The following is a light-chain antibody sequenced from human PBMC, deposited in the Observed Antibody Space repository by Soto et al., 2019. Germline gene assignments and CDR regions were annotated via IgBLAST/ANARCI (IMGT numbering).Light chain of an antibody. J-gene: IGLJ1*01. CDR2: GNS. CDR1: SSNIGAGYD. CDR3: QSYDSSLSALYV. Sequence: QSVLTQPPSVSGAPGHRVTISCTGSSSNIGAGYDVHWYQQLPGTAPKLLIYGNSNRPSGVPDRFSGSKSGTSASLAITGLQAEDEADYYCQSYDSSLSALYVFGTGTKVPVL. V-gene: IGLV1-40*01.